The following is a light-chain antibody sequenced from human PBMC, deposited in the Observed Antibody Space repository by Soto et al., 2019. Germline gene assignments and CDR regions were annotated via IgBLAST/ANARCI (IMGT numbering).Light chain of an antibody. CDR1: QGIRNA. CDR3: LQHDTYPYT. Sequence: DIPMTQSPSSLSASVGDRVTLTCRASQGIRNALAWYQKKPGKAPSRLIYSAYILQSGVSSRFSGSGSGTDFTLTITSLQPEDFASYYCLQHDTYPYTFGQGTKLEIK. V-gene: IGKV1-17*01. J-gene: IGKJ2*01. CDR2: SAY.